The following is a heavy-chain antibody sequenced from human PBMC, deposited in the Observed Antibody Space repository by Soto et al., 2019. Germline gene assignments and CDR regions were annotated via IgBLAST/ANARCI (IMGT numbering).Heavy chain of an antibody. D-gene: IGHD2-21*01. J-gene: IGHJ4*02. CDR2: IKQDGSEK. CDR1: GFTFSGYS. CDR3: ARQRGCGY. V-gene: IGHV3-7*01. Sequence: EVQLVESGGGLVQPGGSLRLSCAASGFTFSGYSMSWVRQAPGKGLEWVANIKQDGSEKYYVASVKDRLTISRDNAKNSVYLQMNSLRDDATAFYYCARQRGCGYWGQVTLVTVSS.